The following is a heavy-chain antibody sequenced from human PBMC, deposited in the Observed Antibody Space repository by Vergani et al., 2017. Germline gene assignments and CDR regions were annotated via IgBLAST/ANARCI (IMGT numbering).Heavy chain of an antibody. CDR1: GGSISSYY. CDR3: ARDLTTVTRGGGFDP. V-gene: IGHV4-59*01. CDR2: IYYSGST. Sequence: QVQLQESGPGLVKPSETLSLTCTVSGGSISSYYWSWIRQPPGKGLEWIGYIYYSGSTNYNPSLKSRVTISVDTSKNQFSLKLSSVTAADTAVYYCARDLTTVTRGGGFDPWGQGTLVTVSS. J-gene: IGHJ5*02. D-gene: IGHD4-17*01.